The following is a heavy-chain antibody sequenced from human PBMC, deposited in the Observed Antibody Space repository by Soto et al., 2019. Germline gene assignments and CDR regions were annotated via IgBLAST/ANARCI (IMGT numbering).Heavy chain of an antibody. V-gene: IGHV3-7*01. J-gene: IGHJ6*03. Sequence: EVQLVESGGGLVQPGGSLRLSCAASGFTFSSYWMSWVRQAPGKGLEWVADIKQDGSEKYYVDSVKGRFTISRDNAKNSLYLQMNSLRAEDTAVYYCARVHCSSTSCLSLHDYYYYYMDVWGKGTTVTFSS. D-gene: IGHD2-2*01. CDR2: IKQDGSEK. CDR3: ARVHCSSTSCLSLHDYYYYYMDV. CDR1: GFTFSSYW.